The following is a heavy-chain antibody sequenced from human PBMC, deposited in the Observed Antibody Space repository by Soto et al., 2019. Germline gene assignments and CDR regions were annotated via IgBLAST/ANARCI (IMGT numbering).Heavy chain of an antibody. CDR1: GGSISSSSYY. CDR3: ARELPYGSGSYSFYDY. J-gene: IGHJ4*02. V-gene: IGHV4-39*02. D-gene: IGHD3-10*01. Sequence: SETLSLTCTVSGGSISSSSYYWGWIRQPPGKGLEWIGSIYYSGSTYYNPSLKSRVTISVDTSKNQFSLKLSSVTAADTAVYYCARELPYGSGSYSFYDYWGQGTLVTVSS. CDR2: IYYSGST.